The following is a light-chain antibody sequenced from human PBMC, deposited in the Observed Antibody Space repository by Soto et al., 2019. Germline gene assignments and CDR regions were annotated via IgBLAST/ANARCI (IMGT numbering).Light chain of an antibody. CDR2: GAS. V-gene: IGKV3-20*01. CDR1: QSVSSSY. J-gene: IGKJ3*01. CDR3: QQYGSSPGFT. Sequence: EIVLTQSPGTLSLSPGERATLSCRASQSVSSSYLAWYQQKPGQAPRHLIYGASSRATGIPDRFSGSGSGTDFTLTISRLEPEYFAVYYCQQYGSSPGFTFGPGTKVDIK.